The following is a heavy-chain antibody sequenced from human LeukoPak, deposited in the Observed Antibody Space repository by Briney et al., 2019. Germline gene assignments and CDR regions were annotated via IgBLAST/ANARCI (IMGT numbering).Heavy chain of an antibody. CDR3: AKLGPGYCSVGTCYSRWYYFDS. Sequence: QPGGSLRLSCAASGLTFSSYAMSWVRQAPGKGLEWVSAISDSSGSTYYADSVKGRFNISRDDSKKTLYLQMNSLRAEDSALYYCAKLGPGYCSVGTCYSRWYYFDSWGQGTLVTVSS. J-gene: IGHJ4*02. V-gene: IGHV3-23*01. CDR1: GLTFSSYA. CDR2: ISDSSGST. D-gene: IGHD2-15*01.